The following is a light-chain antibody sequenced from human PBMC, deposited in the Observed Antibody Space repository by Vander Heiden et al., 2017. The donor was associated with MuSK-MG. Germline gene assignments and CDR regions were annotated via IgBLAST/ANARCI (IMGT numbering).Light chain of an antibody. CDR1: SPNIGSNT. Sequence: QSVLTQPPSASETPGQRVTISCSGSSPNIGSNTVTCYQQVPGTAPKHLIHSNNQRPSGVPDRFSGAKSGTSASLPISGLQSDDEADYYCAAWHDSLNGPVFGGGTKLTVL. V-gene: IGLV1-44*01. J-gene: IGLJ2*01. CDR3: AAWHDSLNGPV. CDR2: SNN.